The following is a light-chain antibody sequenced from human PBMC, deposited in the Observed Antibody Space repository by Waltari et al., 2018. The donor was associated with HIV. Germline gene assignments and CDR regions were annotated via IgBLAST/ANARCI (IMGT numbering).Light chain of an antibody. CDR2: EVS. J-gene: IGLJ1*01. CDR3: SSYSSSTSPYV. Sequence: QSALTQPASVSGSPGQSITISCTGPTSDIGNYNYFSWYQHPPGRAPKLIIYEVSNRPSGVSNRFSGSKSGNTASLTVSGLHAEDEGDYYCSSYSSSTSPYVFGTGTKVTVV. V-gene: IGLV2-14*01. CDR1: TSDIGNYNY.